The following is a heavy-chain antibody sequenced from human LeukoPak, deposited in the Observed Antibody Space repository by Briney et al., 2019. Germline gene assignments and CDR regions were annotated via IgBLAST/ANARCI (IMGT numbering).Heavy chain of an antibody. CDR2: ISSSGSTI. CDR1: GFTFSDYY. Sequence: PGGSLRLSCAASGFTFSDYYMSWIRQAPGKGLEWASYISSSGSTIYYADSVKGRFTISRDNAKNSLYLQMNSLRAEDTAVYYCARFYSGYDYNYYYYMDVWGKGTTVTVSS. V-gene: IGHV3-11*01. D-gene: IGHD5-12*01. CDR3: ARFYSGYDYNYYYYMDV. J-gene: IGHJ6*03.